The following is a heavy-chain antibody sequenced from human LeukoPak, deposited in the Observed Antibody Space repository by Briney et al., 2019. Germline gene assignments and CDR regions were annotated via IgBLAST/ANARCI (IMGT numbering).Heavy chain of an antibody. CDR3: ARANALYCSSTSCLFDY. V-gene: IGHV1-2*02. CDR2: INPNSGGT. J-gene: IGHJ4*02. CDR1: GYTFTDYY. D-gene: IGHD2-2*01. Sequence: ASVKVSCKASGYTFTDYYIHWVRQAPGQGLEWMAWINPNSGGTYYAQNFHDRITLTRDTSISQAYMELSTLRSDDTAIYYCARANALYCSSTSCLFDYWGQGTLVTVSS.